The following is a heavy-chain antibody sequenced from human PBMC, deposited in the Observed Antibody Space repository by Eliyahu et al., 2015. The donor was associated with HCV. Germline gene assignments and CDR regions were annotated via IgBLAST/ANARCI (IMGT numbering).Heavy chain of an antibody. CDR2: INPNSGGT. V-gene: IGHV1-2*02. Sequence: QVQLVQSGAEVKKPGASVKVSCRASGYTFTGXYMHWVRQAPGQGLEWRGWINPNSGGTNYAQKFQGRVTMTRDTSISTAYMELSRLRSDDTAVYYCARDSPTVTPGGMDVWGQGTTVTVSS. J-gene: IGHJ6*02. CDR3: ARDSPTVTPGGMDV. D-gene: IGHD4-11*01. CDR1: GYTFTGXY.